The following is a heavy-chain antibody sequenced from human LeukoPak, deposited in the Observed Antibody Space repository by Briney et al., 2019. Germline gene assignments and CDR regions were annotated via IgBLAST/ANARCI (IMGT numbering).Heavy chain of an antibody. CDR3: ARERDSRGY. CDR1: GFTVNSNY. CDR2: IYSGGGT. V-gene: IGHV3-66*01. Sequence: GGPLRLSCAASGFTVNSNYMTWVRQAPGKGLEWVSVIYSGGGTYYADSVKGRFTISRDNSKNTLYLQMNSLRAEDTAVYYCARERDSRGYWGQGTLVTVSS. J-gene: IGHJ4*02. D-gene: IGHD3-22*01.